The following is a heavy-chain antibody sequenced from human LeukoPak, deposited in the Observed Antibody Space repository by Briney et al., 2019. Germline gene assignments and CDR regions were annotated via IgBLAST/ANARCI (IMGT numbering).Heavy chain of an antibody. CDR1: GYSISSGYY. CDR3: ARLERPYYFDY. Sequence: NPSETLSLTCAVSGYSISSGYYWGWIRQPPGKGLEWIGSIYHSGSTYYNPSLKSRVTISVDTSKNQFSLKLSSVTAADTAVYYCARLERPYYFDYWGQGTPVTVSS. D-gene: IGHD1-1*01. CDR2: IYHSGST. J-gene: IGHJ4*02. V-gene: IGHV4-38-2*01.